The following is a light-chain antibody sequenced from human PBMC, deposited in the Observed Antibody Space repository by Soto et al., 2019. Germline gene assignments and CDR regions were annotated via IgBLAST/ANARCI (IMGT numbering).Light chain of an antibody. Sequence: QSALTQPPSASGSPGQSVTISCTGASSDIADYNYVSWYQHHPGKAPKLMIYEVDKRPSGVPDRFSGSTSGNTASLTVSGLQAEDDADYYCSSYAGSNPVFGGGTKVTVL. CDR2: EVD. CDR1: SSDIADYNY. V-gene: IGLV2-8*01. CDR3: SSYAGSNPV. J-gene: IGLJ2*01.